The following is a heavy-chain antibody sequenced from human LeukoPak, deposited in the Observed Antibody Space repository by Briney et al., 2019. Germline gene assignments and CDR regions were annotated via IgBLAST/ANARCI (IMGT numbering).Heavy chain of an antibody. CDR3: ARGLIKGIAVAGTG. Sequence: GGSLRLSCAASGFIVSHYYTNWVRQAPGKGLEWVSVTYSGGRTYYADSVKGRFTVSRDDSKNTVFLQMTSLTAEDTAVYYCARGLIKGIAVAGTGWGQGTLVTVSS. CDR1: GFIVSHYY. J-gene: IGHJ4*02. CDR2: TYSGGRT. D-gene: IGHD6-19*01. V-gene: IGHV3-66*01.